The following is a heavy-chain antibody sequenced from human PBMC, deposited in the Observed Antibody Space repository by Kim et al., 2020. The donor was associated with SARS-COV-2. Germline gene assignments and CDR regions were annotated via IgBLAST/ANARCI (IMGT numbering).Heavy chain of an antibody. D-gene: IGHD3-22*01. CDR1: GGTFSSYA. J-gene: IGHJ4*02. CDR3: ARRPDSSAGGKGYFDY. V-gene: IGHV1-69*13. CDR2: IIPIFGTA. Sequence: SVKVSCKASGGTFSSYAISWVRQAPGQGLEWMGGIIPIFGTANYAQKFQGRVTITADESTSTAYMELSSLRSEDTAVYYCARRPDSSAGGKGYFDYWGQGTLVTVSS.